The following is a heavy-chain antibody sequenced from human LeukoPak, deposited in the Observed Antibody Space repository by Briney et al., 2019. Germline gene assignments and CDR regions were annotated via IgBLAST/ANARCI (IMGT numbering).Heavy chain of an antibody. V-gene: IGHV1-69*13. CDR3: QSRTGGGYGGKRRNQFDY. CDR2: IIPIFGTA. Sequence: ASVKVSCKASGGTFSSYAISWVRQAPGQGLEWMGGIIPIFGTANYAQKFQGRVTITADESTSTDYMELSSVRSEATAVSYCQSRTGGGYGGKRRNQFDYWGQGTVVTVSS. CDR1: GGTFSSYA. D-gene: IGHD4-23*01. J-gene: IGHJ4*02.